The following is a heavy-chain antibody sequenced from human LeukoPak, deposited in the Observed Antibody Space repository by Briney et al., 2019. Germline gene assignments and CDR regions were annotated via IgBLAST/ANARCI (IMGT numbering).Heavy chain of an antibody. V-gene: IGHV4-59*01. D-gene: IGHD5-18*01. CDR1: GGSIYGFY. J-gene: IGHJ6*04. Sequence: SSETLSLTCTVSGGSIYGFYWSWIRQSPEKGLEWIGYVYFSGSTNYNPSLESRVTISIDTSKNQFSLKLGSVTTADTAAYYCARGYGRQTNSGVDVWGKGTTVTVSA. CDR3: ARGYGRQTNSGVDV. CDR2: VYFSGST.